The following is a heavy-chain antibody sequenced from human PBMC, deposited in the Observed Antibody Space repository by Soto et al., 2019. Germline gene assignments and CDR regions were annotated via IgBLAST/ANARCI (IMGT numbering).Heavy chain of an antibody. CDR2: ISYAGSNK. D-gene: IGHD3-22*01. J-gene: IGHJ4*02. Sequence: QVQLVESGGGVVQPGRSLRLSCAASGLTFSSYGMHWVRQAPGKGLEWVAVISYAGSNKQYADSVKGRFTISRDNFKNTLDLQMNSLRAEDTAVYYCVKDTYYHDSSGYYIFDSWGQGTLVTVSS. CDR1: GLTFSSYG. V-gene: IGHV3-30*18. CDR3: VKDTYYHDSSGYYIFDS.